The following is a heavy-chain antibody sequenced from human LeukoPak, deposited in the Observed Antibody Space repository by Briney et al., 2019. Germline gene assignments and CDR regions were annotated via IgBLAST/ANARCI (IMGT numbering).Heavy chain of an antibody. CDR3: ARVSDYLFDY. Sequence: SETLSLTCTVSGGSISSGDYYWSWIRQPPGKGLEWIGYIYYSGSTYYNPSLKSRVTISVDTSKNQFSLKLSSVTAADKAVYYCARVSDYLFDYWGQGTLVTVSS. J-gene: IGHJ4*02. CDR1: GGSISSGDYY. V-gene: IGHV4-30-4*08. CDR2: IYYSGST. D-gene: IGHD2/OR15-2a*01.